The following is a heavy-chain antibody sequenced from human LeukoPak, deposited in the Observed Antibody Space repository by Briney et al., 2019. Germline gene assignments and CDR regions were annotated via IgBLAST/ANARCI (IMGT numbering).Heavy chain of an antibody. CDR1: GYTVTELS. CDR3: ATDQRGAGLGFRYGSGSYYGLDV. V-gene: IGHV1-24*01. Sequence: ASVNLSCTLSGYTVTELSMHWWRQTPGQGLEWRGGFDLEDGETLYAQKFQGRVTMTEHTSTDTAYMELSSLRSDDTAVYYCATDQRGAGLGFRYGSGSYYGLDVWVQGTTVTVSS. CDR2: FDLEDGET. D-gene: IGHD3-10*01. J-gene: IGHJ6*02.